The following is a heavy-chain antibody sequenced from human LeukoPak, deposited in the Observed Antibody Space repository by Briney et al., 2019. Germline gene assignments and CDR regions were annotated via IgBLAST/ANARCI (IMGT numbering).Heavy chain of an antibody. CDR2: INPNSGGT. V-gene: IGHV1-2*06. CDR1: GYTFTGYY. Sequence: ASVKVSCEASGYTFTGYYIHWVRQAPGQGLEWMGRINPNSGGTNYAQKFQGRVTMTRDTSISTAYMELSRLRSDDTAVYYCARDNLLDAFDIWGQGTMVTVSS. CDR3: ARDNLLDAFDI. J-gene: IGHJ3*02.